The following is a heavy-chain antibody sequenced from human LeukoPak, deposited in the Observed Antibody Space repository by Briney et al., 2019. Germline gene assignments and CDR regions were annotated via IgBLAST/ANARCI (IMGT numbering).Heavy chain of an antibody. CDR2: IYHSGST. V-gene: IGHV4-38-2*01. Sequence: SETLSLTCAVSGYSISSGHYWGWIRQPPGKALEWIGSIYHSGSTYYNPSLKSRVTISVDTSKNQFSLKLSSVTAADTAVYYCARRSLGYQLLNRDWYFDLWGRGTLVTVSS. CDR1: GYSISSGHY. CDR3: ARRSLGYQLLNRDWYFDL. J-gene: IGHJ2*01. D-gene: IGHD2-2*01.